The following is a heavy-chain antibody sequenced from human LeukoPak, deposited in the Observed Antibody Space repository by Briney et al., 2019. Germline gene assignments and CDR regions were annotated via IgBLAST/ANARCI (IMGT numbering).Heavy chain of an antibody. J-gene: IGHJ4*02. Sequence: SETLSLTCSVSGDSISTSNSYWGWIRQPPGKGLEWIGSIYYSGNTYYNASLKSRVTISVDTSKNQFSLKLSSVTAADTAVYYCARGQYYYDSSIGYWGQGTLVTVSS. CDR3: ARGQYYYDSSIGY. V-gene: IGHV4-39*07. D-gene: IGHD3-22*01. CDR2: IYYSGNT. CDR1: GDSISTSNSY.